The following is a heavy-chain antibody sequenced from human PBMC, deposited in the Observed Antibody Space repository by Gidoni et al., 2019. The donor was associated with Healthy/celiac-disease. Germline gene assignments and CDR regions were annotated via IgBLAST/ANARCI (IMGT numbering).Heavy chain of an antibody. CDR3: ARRGGAYSSGWYVRYGMDV. V-gene: IGHV4-34*01. Sequence: QVQLQQWGAGLLKPSETLSLTCAVYGGSFSGYYWCWIRQPPGKGLEWIGEINHSGSTNYNPSRKSRVTISVDTSKNQFSLKLSSVTAADTAVYYCARRGGAYSSGWYVRYGMDVWGQGTTVTVSS. J-gene: IGHJ6*02. D-gene: IGHD6-19*01. CDR1: GGSFSGYY. CDR2: INHSGST.